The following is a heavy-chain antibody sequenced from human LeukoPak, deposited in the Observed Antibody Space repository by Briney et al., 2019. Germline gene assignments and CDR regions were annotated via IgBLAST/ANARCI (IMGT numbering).Heavy chain of an antibody. CDR2: INHSGST. J-gene: IGHJ4*02. CDR3: AGGIAARIRRPDY. V-gene: IGHV4-34*01. Sequence: SETLSLTCAVDGGSFSGYYWSWIRQPPGKGLEWIGEINHSGSTNYNPSLKSRVTISVDTSKNQFSLKLSSVTAADTAVYYCAGGIAARIRRPDYWGQGTLVTVSS. CDR1: GGSFSGYY. D-gene: IGHD6-6*01.